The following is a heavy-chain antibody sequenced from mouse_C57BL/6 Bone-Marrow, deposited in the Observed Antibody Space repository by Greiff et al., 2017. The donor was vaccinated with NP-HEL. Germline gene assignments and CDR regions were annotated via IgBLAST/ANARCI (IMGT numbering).Heavy chain of an antibody. CDR3: TSNWVWYFDV. Sequence: VQLVESGAELVRPGASVTLSCKASGYTFTDYEMHWVKQTPVHGLEWIGAFDPETGGTAYNQKFKGKAILTADKSSSTAYMELRSLTSEDSAVYYCTSNWVWYFDVWGTGTTVTVSS. V-gene: IGHV1-15*01. D-gene: IGHD4-1*01. CDR1: GYTFTDYE. CDR2: FDPETGGT. J-gene: IGHJ1*03.